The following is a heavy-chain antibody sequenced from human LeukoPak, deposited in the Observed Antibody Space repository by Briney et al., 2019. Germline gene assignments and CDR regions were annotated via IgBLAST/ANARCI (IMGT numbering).Heavy chain of an antibody. CDR2: IYYSGST. Sequence: SETLSLTCTVYGGSISSYYWSWIRQPPGKGLEWIGYIYYSGSTNYNPSLKSRVTISVDTSKSQFSLKLSSVTAADTAVYYCARGGYYGSGSYYPDYWGQGTLVTVSS. J-gene: IGHJ4*02. CDR1: GGSISSYY. CDR3: ARGGYYGSGSYYPDY. D-gene: IGHD3-10*01. V-gene: IGHV4-59*01.